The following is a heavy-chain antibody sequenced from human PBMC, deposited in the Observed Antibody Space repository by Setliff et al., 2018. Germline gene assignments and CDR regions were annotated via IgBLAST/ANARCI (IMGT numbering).Heavy chain of an antibody. CDR3: ARDPAFRRGGIAVAGSFDY. J-gene: IGHJ4*02. CDR1: GYTFTSYG. D-gene: IGHD6-19*01. Sequence: ASVKVSCKASGYTFTSYGFSWVRQAPGQGLEWMGWIIPIFGTANYAQKFQGRVTITTDESTSTAYMELSSLRSEDTAVYYCARDPAFRRGGIAVAGSFDYWGQGTLVTVSS. V-gene: IGHV1-69*05. CDR2: IIPIFGTA.